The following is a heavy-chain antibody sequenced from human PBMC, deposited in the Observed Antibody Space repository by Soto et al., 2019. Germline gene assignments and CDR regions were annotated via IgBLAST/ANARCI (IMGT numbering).Heavy chain of an antibody. D-gene: IGHD3-22*01. CDR3: ARVRSRAMIVAQPYDAFDI. CDR2: ISSSSTI. V-gene: IGHV3-48*02. Sequence: PGGSLRLSCAASGLTFSSYSMNWVRQAPGKGLEWVSYISSSSTIYYADSVKGRFTISRDNAKNSLYLQMNSLRDEDTAVYYCARVRSRAMIVAQPYDAFDIWGQGTMVTVSS. CDR1: GLTFSSYS. J-gene: IGHJ3*02.